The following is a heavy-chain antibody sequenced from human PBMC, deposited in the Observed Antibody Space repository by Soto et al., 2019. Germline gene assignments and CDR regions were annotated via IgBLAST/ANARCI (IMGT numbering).Heavy chain of an antibody. CDR1: GFTFSDYY. V-gene: IGHV3-11*01. CDR3: ARAPYYDFWSDLYYFDY. J-gene: IGHJ4*02. D-gene: IGHD3-3*01. Sequence: GESLKISCAASGFTFSDYYMSWIRQAPGKGLEWVSYISSSGSTIYYADSVKGRFTISRDNAKNSLYLQMNSLRAEDTAVYYCARAPYYDFWSDLYYFDYWGQGTLVTVSS. CDR2: ISSSGSTI.